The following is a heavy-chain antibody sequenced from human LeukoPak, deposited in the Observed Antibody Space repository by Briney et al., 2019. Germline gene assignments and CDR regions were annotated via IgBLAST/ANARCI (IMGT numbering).Heavy chain of an antibody. J-gene: IGHJ6*03. D-gene: IGHD6-13*01. V-gene: IGHV3-21*01. CDR2: ISSSSSYI. Sequence: GGSLRLSCAASGFTFSSYTMNWVRQAPGKGLEWVSSISSSSSYIYYADSVKGRFTISRDNAKNSLYLQMNSLRAEDTAVYYCARDPTGQQLVREYYYYYMDVWGKGTTVTVSS. CDR1: GFTFSSYT. CDR3: ARDPTGQQLVREYYYYYMDV.